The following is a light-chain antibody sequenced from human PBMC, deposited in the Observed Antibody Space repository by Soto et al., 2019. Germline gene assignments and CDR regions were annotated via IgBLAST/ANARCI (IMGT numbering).Light chain of an antibody. V-gene: IGKV1-5*01. Sequence: DIQMTQSPSTLSASVGDRVTITCRASQSISSWLAWYQQKPGKAPKLLIYDASSLESGVPSRFSGSGSGTDFTLTISSLQPEDFATYYCLHDYNFPYTFGQGTKVDIK. CDR1: QSISSW. J-gene: IGKJ2*01. CDR2: DAS. CDR3: LHDYNFPYT.